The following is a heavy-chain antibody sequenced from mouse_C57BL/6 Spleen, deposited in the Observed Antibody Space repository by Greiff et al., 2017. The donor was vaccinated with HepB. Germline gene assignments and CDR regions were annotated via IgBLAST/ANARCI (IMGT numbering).Heavy chain of an antibody. CDR1: GFTFSSYA. J-gene: IGHJ1*03. Sequence: EVQLVESGGGLVKPGGSLKLSCAASGFTFSSYAMSWVRQTPEKRLEWVATISDGGSYTYYPDNVKGRFTISRDNAKNNLYLQMSHLKSEDTAMYFCAGRYYGSSWYFDVWGTGTTVTVSS. CDR2: ISDGGSYT. D-gene: IGHD1-1*01. V-gene: IGHV5-4*03. CDR3: AGRYYGSSWYFDV.